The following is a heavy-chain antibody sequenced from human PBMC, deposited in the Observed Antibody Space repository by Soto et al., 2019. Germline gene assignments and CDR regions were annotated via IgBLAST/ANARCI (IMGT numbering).Heavy chain of an antibody. D-gene: IGHD6-25*01. CDR1: GFTFSSYW. V-gene: IGHV3-74*01. CDR2: INSDGSST. Sequence: GGSLRLSCAASGFTFSSYWMHWVRQAPGKGLVWVSRINSDGSSTSYADSVKGRFTISRDNAKNTLYLQMNSLRAEDTAVYYCARDRAPADGYYYYYGMDVWGQGTTVTVSS. CDR3: ARDRAPADGYYYYYGMDV. J-gene: IGHJ6*02.